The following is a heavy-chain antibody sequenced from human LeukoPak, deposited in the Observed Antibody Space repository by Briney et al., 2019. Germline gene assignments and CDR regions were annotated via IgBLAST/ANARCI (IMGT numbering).Heavy chain of an antibody. CDR1: GYSFTSYW. CDR3: ARRARFLDYYYGMDV. D-gene: IGHD3-3*01. Sequence: PGESLKISCKGSGYSFTSYWIGWVRQMPGKGLEWMGIIYPGDSDTRYSPSFQGQVTISADKSISTAYLQWSSLKASDTAMYYCARRARFLDYYYGMDVWGQGTTVTVSS. J-gene: IGHJ6*02. CDR2: IYPGDSDT. V-gene: IGHV5-51*01.